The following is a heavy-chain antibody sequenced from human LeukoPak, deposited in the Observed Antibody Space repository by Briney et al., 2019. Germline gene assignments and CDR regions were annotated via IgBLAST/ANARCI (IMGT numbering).Heavy chain of an antibody. CDR1: GFTFSSYG. CDR2: ISGSGGST. V-gene: IGHV3-23*01. D-gene: IGHD4-17*01. CDR3: AKDPMTTVTRDYFDY. Sequence: GGSLRLSCAASGFTFSSYGMSWVRQAPGKGLEWVSAISGSGGSTYYADSVKGRFTISRDNSKNTLYLQMNSLRAEDTAVYYCAKDPMTTVTRDYFDYWGQGTLVTVSS. J-gene: IGHJ4*02.